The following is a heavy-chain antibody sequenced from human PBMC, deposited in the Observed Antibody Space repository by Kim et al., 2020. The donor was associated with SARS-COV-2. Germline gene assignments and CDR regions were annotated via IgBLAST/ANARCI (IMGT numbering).Heavy chain of an antibody. J-gene: IGHJ6*02. V-gene: IGHV3-21*01. CDR2: ISSRSVYM. CDR3: STDRVVRGVTYNYAMDV. D-gene: IGHD3-10*01. Sequence: GGSLRLSCTASGSTFSTFTMNWVRQAPGKGLEWVASISSRSVYMYYSDSVKGRFTISRDNAENSLYLQMNSLRAEDTAVYYCSTDRVVRGVTYNYAMDVWGQGTTVTVSS. CDR1: GSTFSTFT.